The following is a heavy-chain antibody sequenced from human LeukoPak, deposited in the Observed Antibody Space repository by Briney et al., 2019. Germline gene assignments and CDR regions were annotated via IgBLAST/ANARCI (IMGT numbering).Heavy chain of an antibody. D-gene: IGHD3-10*01. V-gene: IGHV1-24*01. CDR2: FDSDSSET. J-gene: IGHJ6*02. Sequence: ASVKVSYKVSGFSLNHLSMHWVRQGPGRGLEWMGGFDSDSSETIYAQNFQDRVTMTEDTATDTAYMELHSLRPEDTAIYYCATSRNLFGELFNGVDVWGQGTTVTVSS. CDR1: GFSLNHLS. CDR3: ATSRNLFGELFNGVDV.